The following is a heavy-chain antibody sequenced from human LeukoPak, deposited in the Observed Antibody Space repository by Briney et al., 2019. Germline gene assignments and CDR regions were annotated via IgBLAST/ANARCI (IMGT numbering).Heavy chain of an antibody. Sequence: GGSLRLSCAASGFTFSDYYMSWIRQAPGKGLEWVSYISSSGSTIYYADSVKGRFTTSRDNAKNSLYLQLNSLRAEDTAVYYCAKKDRGVGLFDYWGQGTLVTVSS. CDR1: GFTFSDYY. V-gene: IGHV3-11*04. CDR2: ISSSGSTI. D-gene: IGHD2-15*01. J-gene: IGHJ4*02. CDR3: AKKDRGVGLFDY.